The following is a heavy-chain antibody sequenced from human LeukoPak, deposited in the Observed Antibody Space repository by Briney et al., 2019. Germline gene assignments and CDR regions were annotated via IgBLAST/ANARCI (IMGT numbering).Heavy chain of an antibody. CDR1: GGSISTYY. CDR2: IDYRGST. Sequence: SETLSLTCTVSGGSISTYYWSWIRQPPGKGLEWIAYIDYRGSTTYNPSLRSRVTVSVDTSRNQFSLKLYSVTAADTAVYYCARSRSGYSYDHAAFEIWGQGTMVTVSS. J-gene: IGHJ3*02. CDR3: ARSRSGYSYDHAAFEI. D-gene: IGHD5-18*01. V-gene: IGHV4-59*01.